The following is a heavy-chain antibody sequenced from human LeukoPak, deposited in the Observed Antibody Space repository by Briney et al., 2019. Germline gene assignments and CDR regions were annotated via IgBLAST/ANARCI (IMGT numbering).Heavy chain of an antibody. CDR1: GGSISSYY. J-gene: IGHJ4*02. D-gene: IGHD5-12*01. CDR3: AAAGYSGYEDPFDY. CDR2: IYYSGST. V-gene: IGHV4-59*01. Sequence: AETLSLTCTVSGGSISSYYWSWIRQPPGKGLEWIGYIYYSGSTNYNPSLKSRVTISVDTSKNQFSLKLSSVTAADTAVYYCAAAGYSGYEDPFDYWGQGTLVTVSS.